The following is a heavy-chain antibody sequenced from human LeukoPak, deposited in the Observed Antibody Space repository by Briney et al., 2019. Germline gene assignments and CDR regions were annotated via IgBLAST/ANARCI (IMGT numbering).Heavy chain of an antibody. CDR3: TRNPHPYCSGTGCPCDY. V-gene: IGHV3-49*03. J-gene: IGHJ4*02. CDR2: IRSKTYSGAT. Sequence: GGSLRLSCTTSGFSFGDYGMSWFRQAPGKGLEWVSFIRSKTYSGATDYAASVKGRFVISRDDSEGIAYLQMNSLKTEDTGVYYCTRNPHPYCSGTGCPCDYWGQGTLVTVSS. D-gene: IGHD2-2*01. CDR1: GFSFGDYG.